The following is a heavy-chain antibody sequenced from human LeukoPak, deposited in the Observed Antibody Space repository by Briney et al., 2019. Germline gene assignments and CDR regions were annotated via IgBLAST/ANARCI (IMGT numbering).Heavy chain of an antibody. CDR2: INPNSGGT. CDR1: GYTFTGYY. D-gene: IGHD3-10*01. V-gene: IGHV1-2*06. J-gene: IGHJ5*02. Sequence: ASVKVSCKASGYTFTGYYIHWVRQAPGQGLEWMGRINPNSGGTNYAQKFQGRVTMTRDTSISTAYRQLSRLTSDDTAVYYCAREPMVRDFNWFDPWGQGTLVTVSS. CDR3: AREPMVRDFNWFDP.